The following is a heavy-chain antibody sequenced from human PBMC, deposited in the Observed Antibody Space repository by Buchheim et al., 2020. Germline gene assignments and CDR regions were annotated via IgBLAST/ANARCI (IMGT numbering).Heavy chain of an antibody. CDR1: GFTFSDYY. D-gene: IGHD6-13*01. CDR2: ITSSGNAV. J-gene: IGHJ4*02. Sequence: QVQLVESGGGLVKPGGSLRLSCAVSGFTFSDYYMSWIRQAPGKGLEWVSYITSSGNAVYYADSVKGRLTISRDNAKKPLFLQMDSLRVEDTAVYYCAKSLAAAPYWFYFDYWGQGAL. CDR3: AKSLAAAPYWFYFDY. V-gene: IGHV3-11*01.